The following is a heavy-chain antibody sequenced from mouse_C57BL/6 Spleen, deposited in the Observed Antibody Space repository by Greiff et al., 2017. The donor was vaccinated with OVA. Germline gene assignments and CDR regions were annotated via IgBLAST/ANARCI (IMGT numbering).Heavy chain of an antibody. J-gene: IGHJ4*01. CDR3: AREATVVATGVDY. D-gene: IGHD1-1*01. Sequence: VQLQQPGTELVKPGASVKLSCKASGYTFTSYWMHWVQQRPGQGLEWIGNINPSNGGTNYNEKFKSKATLTVDKSSSTAYMQLSSLTSEDSAVYYCAREATVVATGVDYWGQGTSVTVSS. V-gene: IGHV1-53*01. CDR1: GYTFTSYW. CDR2: INPSNGGT.